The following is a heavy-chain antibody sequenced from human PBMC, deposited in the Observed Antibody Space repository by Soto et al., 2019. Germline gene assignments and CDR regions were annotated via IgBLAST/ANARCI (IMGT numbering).Heavy chain of an antibody. D-gene: IGHD3-3*01. CDR2: ITWNSRVL. CDR1: GLNFDDFA. J-gene: IGHJ4*02. CDR3: AKGRYDFWSPYYFDS. V-gene: IGHV3-9*01. Sequence: GGSLRLSCVGAGLNFDDFAMHWVRQAPGKGLEWVSGITWNSRVLAYADSVKGRFTISRDNARNSLYLQMDSLRDEDTALYYCAKGRYDFWSPYYFDSWGQGTLVTVSS.